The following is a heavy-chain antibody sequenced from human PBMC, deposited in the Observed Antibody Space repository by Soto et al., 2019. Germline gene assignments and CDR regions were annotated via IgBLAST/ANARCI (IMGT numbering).Heavy chain of an antibody. D-gene: IGHD4-17*01. CDR3: ARDLTVYGDPAQYYYYYMDV. Sequence: GGSLRLSCAASGFTFSSYAMHWVRQAPGKGLEYVSAISSNGGSTYYANSVKGRFTISRDNSKNTLYLQMGSLRAEDMAVYYCARDLTVYGDPAQYYYYYMDVWGKGTTVTVSS. CDR1: GFTFSSYA. J-gene: IGHJ6*03. CDR2: ISSNGGST. V-gene: IGHV3-64*01.